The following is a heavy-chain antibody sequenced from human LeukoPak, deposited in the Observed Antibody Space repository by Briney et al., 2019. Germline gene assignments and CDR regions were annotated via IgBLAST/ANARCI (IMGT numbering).Heavy chain of an antibody. CDR3: AREVAVAGPEDY. J-gene: IGHJ4*02. V-gene: IGHV3-74*01. CDR2: INSDGTST. D-gene: IGHD6-19*01. CDR1: GFTFSSYS. Sequence: PGGSLRLSCAASGFTFSSYSMNWVRQAPGKGLGWVSRINSDGTSTSYADSVKGRFTISRDNAKNTLYLQMNSLRAEDTAVYYCAREVAVAGPEDYWGQGTLVTVSS.